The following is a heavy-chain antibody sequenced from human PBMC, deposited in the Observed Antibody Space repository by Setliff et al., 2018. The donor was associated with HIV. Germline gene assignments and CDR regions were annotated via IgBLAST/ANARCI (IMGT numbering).Heavy chain of an antibody. Sequence: ASVKVSCKASAYTFNDYYIHWVRQAPGQGLEWMAWINPYTRDTNYAQKFQGRVTVTRDTSISTIYMELSGLRSDDTAVYYCARDRDHDFDHWGQGTLVTVSS. CDR1: AYTFNDYY. V-gene: IGHV1-2*02. J-gene: IGHJ4*02. CDR2: INPYTRDT. CDR3: ARDRDHDFDH.